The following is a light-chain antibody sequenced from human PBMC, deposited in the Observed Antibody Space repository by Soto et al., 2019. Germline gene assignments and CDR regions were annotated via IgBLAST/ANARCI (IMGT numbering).Light chain of an antibody. CDR3: SSYTTATTRV. CDR1: SSDVGAYNY. V-gene: IGLV2-14*01. Sequence: QSALTQPASVSGSPGQSITISCTGTSSDVGAYNYVSWYQQHPGKAPKLMIFDVSNRPSGVCNRFSGSKSGNTASLTISGLQAEDEADYYCSSYTTATTRVFGGGTKLTVL. J-gene: IGLJ3*02. CDR2: DVS.